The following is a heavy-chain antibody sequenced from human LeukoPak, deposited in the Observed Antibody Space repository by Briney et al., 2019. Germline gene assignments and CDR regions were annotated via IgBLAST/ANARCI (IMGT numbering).Heavy chain of an antibody. CDR2: ISGSGGST. V-gene: IGHV3-23*01. Sequence: GGSLRLSCAASGFTFSSYAMSWVRQAPGKGLEWVSAISGSGGSTYYADSVKGRFTISTDNSKNTLYLQMNSLRAEDTAVYYCANMGIVVAERSWGQGTLVTVSS. D-gene: IGHD6-19*01. CDR1: GFTFSSYA. J-gene: IGHJ5*02. CDR3: ANMGIVVAERS.